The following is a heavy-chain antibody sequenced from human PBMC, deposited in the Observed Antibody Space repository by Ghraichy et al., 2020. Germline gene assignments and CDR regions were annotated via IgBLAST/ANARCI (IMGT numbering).Heavy chain of an antibody. CDR1: GGSISSSSYY. D-gene: IGHD2-15*01. CDR2: IYYSGST. Sequence: SETLSLTCTVSGGSISSSSYYWGWIRQPPGKGLEWIGNIYYSGSTYYNPSLKSRVTISVDTSKNQFSLKLSSVTTADTAVYYCARQGWQNWFDPWVQGTLVTVSS. CDR3: ARQGWQNWFDP. V-gene: IGHV4-39*01. J-gene: IGHJ5*02.